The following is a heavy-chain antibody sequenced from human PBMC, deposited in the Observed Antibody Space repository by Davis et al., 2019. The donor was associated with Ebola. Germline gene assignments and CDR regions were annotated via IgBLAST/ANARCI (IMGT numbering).Heavy chain of an antibody. CDR1: GFTFDDYA. CDR2: ISWNSGSI. V-gene: IGHV3-9*01. J-gene: IGHJ4*02. Sequence: GGSLRLSCAASGFTFDDYAMHWVRHAPGKGLEWVSGISWNSGSIGYADSVKGRFTISRDNAKNSLYLQMNSLRAEDTALYYCAKGLSGWYFDYWGQGTLDTVSS. CDR3: AKGLSGWYFDY. D-gene: IGHD6-19*01.